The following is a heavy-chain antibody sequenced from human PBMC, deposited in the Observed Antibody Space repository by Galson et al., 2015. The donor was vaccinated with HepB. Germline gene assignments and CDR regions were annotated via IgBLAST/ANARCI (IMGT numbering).Heavy chain of an antibody. CDR3: ARGVRYPSTYSSRGVSENFDY. Sequence: SLRLSCAASGFTFSSYAMHWVRQAPGKGLEWVAVISYDGSNKYYADSVKGRFTISRDNSKNTLYLQMNSLRAEDTAVYYCARGVRYPSTYSSRGVSENFDYWGQGTLVTVSS. CDR1: GFTFSSYA. CDR2: ISYDGSNK. J-gene: IGHJ4*02. D-gene: IGHD6-13*01. V-gene: IGHV3-30-3*01.